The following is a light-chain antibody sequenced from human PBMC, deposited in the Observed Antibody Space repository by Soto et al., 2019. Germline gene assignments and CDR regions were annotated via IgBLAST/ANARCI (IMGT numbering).Light chain of an antibody. V-gene: IGKV3-20*01. CDR2: GAT. CDR3: QQYGRLPIT. Sequence: LSCSASESLGNNYLAWYKQKPGQSPRLLFSGATSRASGIPDRFSGSGSGTDFTLTISRVEPEDFGVYFCQQYGRLPITFGQGTRLEIK. CDR1: ESLGNNY. J-gene: IGKJ5*01.